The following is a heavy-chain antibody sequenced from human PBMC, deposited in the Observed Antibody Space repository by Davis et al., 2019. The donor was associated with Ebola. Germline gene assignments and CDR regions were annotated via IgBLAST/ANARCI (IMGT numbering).Heavy chain of an antibody. CDR2: IYHSGST. V-gene: IGHV4-38-2*01. Sequence: SETLSLTCAVSGYSISSGYYWGWIRQPPGKGLEWIGSIYHSGSTYYNPSLKSRVTISVDTSKNQFSLKLSSVTAADTAVYYCARAHASYYYYGMDVWGQGTTVTVSS. CDR1: GYSISSGYY. D-gene: IGHD2-2*01. CDR3: ARAHASYYYYGMDV. J-gene: IGHJ6*02.